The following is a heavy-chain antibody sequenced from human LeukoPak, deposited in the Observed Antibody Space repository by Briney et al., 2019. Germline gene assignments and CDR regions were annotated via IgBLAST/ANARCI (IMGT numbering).Heavy chain of an antibody. J-gene: IGHJ4*02. V-gene: IGHV1-46*01. CDR2: INPSGGST. Sequence: SVKVSCKASGYTFTSYYMHWVRQAPGQGLEWMGIINPSGGSTSYAQKFQGRVTMTRDMSTSTVYMELSSLRSEDTAVYYCARDLGGATTDYWGQGTLVTVSS. CDR3: ARDLGGATTDY. CDR1: GYTFTSYY. D-gene: IGHD1-26*01.